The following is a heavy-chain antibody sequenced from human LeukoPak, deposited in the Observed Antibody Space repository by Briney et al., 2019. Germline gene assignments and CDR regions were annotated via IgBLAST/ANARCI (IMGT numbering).Heavy chain of an antibody. CDR1: GGTFSSYA. Sequence: ASVKVSCKASGGTFSSYAISWVRQAPGQGLEWMGRIIPILGIANYAQKFQGRVTITADKSTSTAYMELRSLRSDDTAVYYCAREACSSTSCLDYWGQGTLVTVSS. V-gene: IGHV1-69*04. CDR3: AREACSSTSCLDY. CDR2: IIPILGIA. J-gene: IGHJ4*02. D-gene: IGHD2-2*01.